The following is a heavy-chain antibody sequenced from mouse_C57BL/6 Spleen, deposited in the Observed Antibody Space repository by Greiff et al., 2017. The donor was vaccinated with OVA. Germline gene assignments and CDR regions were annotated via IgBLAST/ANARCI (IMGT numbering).Heavy chain of an antibody. CDR2: IYPGDGDT. CDR1: GYAFSSYW. CDR3: ARGDYYGSSHWYFDV. D-gene: IGHD1-1*01. Sequence: QVQLQQSGAELVKPGASVKISCKASGYAFSSYWMNWVKQRPGKGLEWIGQIYPGDGDTNYNGKFKGKATLTADKSSSTAYMPLSSLTSEDSAVYFCARGDYYGSSHWYFDVGGTGTTVTVSS. V-gene: IGHV1-80*01. J-gene: IGHJ1*03.